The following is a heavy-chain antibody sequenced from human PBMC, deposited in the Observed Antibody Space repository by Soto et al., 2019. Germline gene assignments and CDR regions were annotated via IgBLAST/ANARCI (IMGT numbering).Heavy chain of an antibody. CDR1: GYTFSMSG. V-gene: IGHV1-18*01. CDR2: ISGYNGNT. CDR3: AREGPRPYYYYGMDV. Sequence: QVQLVQSGAEVKKPGASVKVSCKSSGYTFSMSGISWVRQAPGQGLEWMGWISGYNGNTNYEQKFQDRVTXNXXXSXXTAYMELRSLRSDDTAVYYCAREGPRPYYYYGMDVWGQGTTVTVSS. J-gene: IGHJ6*02.